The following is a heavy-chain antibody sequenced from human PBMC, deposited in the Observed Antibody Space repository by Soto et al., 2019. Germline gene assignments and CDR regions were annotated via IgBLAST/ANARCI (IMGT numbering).Heavy chain of an antibody. J-gene: IGHJ4*02. V-gene: IGHV4-30-4*01. D-gene: IGHD5-12*01. CDR1: GGSINSGDYY. CDR2: IYYSGST. CDR3: ARLYTGYEAFDY. Sequence: SETLSLTCSVSGGSINSGDYYWSRIRQSPGKGLEWIGYIYYSGSTYYNPSLKSRSTISIDTSKNQFFLDVDSVTAADTAVYYCARLYTGYEAFDYWGQGTLVTV.